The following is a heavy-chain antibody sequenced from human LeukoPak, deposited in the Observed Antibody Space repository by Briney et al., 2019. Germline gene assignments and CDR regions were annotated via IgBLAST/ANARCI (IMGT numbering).Heavy chain of an antibody. Sequence: PSETLSLICTVSGGSISSYYWSWIRQPPGKGLEWIGYIYYSGSTNYNPSLKSRVTISVDTSKNQFSLKLSSVTAADTAVYYCARDTAEGGGFDIWGQGTMVTVSS. CDR3: ARDTAEGGGFDI. J-gene: IGHJ3*02. V-gene: IGHV4-59*01. CDR1: GGSISSYY. CDR2: IYYSGST. D-gene: IGHD2-15*01.